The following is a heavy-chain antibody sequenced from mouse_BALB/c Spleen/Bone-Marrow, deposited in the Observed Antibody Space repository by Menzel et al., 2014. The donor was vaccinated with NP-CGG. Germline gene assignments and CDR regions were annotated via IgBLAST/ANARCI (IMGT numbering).Heavy chain of an antibody. CDR1: GFSLTSYG. J-gene: IGHJ4*01. CDR3: ARMDRSSYAMDY. V-gene: IGHV2-2*02. D-gene: IGHD2-14*01. CDR2: IWSGGST. Sequence: QLVESGPGLVQPSQSLSITCTVSGFSLTSYGVHWVRQSPGKGLEWLGVIWSGGSTDYNAAFKSRLSISKDNSKSQVFFKMNSLQPNDTAIYYCARMDRSSYAMDYWGQGTSVTVSS.